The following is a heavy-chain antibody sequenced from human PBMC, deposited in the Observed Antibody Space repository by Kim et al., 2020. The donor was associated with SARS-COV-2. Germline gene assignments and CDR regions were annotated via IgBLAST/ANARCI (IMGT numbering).Heavy chain of an antibody. CDR2: INRRGDRT. CDR1: GFPINNYA. V-gene: IGHV3-23*01. Sequence: GGSLILSCAVSGFPINNYAMIWVRQAPGKGLEWVSGINRRGDRTSYVDSVKGRFTISRDISKNTVHLQMNSLRAEDTAAYFCAKDRGHSSGSYNAAQDYFDGLDVWGQGTTVTVS. D-gene: IGHD6-19*01. J-gene: IGHJ6*02. CDR3: AKDRGHSSGSYNAAQDYFDGLDV.